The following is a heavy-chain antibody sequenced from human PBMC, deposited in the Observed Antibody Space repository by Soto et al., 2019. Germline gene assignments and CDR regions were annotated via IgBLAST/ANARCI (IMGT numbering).Heavy chain of an antibody. CDR3: ARDQDDILTGYYYFDY. Sequence: PGGSLRLSCAASGFTFSSYSMNWVRQAPGKGLEWVSSISSSSSYIYYADSVKGRFTISRDNAKNSLYLQMNSLRAEDTAVYYCARDQDDILTGYYYFDYWGQGTLVTVSS. CDR2: ISSSSSYI. V-gene: IGHV3-21*01. D-gene: IGHD3-9*01. J-gene: IGHJ4*02. CDR1: GFTFSSYS.